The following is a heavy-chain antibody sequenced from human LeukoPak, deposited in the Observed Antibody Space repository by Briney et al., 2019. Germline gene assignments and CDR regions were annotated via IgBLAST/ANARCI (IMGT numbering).Heavy chain of an antibody. Sequence: GGSLRLSCAASGFTFSDYYMSWTRQAPGKGLEWVSYISSSGSTIYYADSAKGRFTISRDNAKNSLYLQMNSLRAEDTAVYYCARDPGIRYFDWYPLNWFDPWGQGTLVTVSS. CDR3: ARDPGIRYFDWYPLNWFDP. CDR1: GFTFSDYY. CDR2: ISSSGSTI. J-gene: IGHJ5*02. D-gene: IGHD3-9*01. V-gene: IGHV3-11*01.